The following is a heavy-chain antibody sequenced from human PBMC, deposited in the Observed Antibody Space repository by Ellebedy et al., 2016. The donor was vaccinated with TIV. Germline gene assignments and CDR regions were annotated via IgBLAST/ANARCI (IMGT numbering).Heavy chain of an antibody. J-gene: IGHJ1*01. Sequence: GESLKIFXAASGFTFSSYAMSWVRQAPGKGLEWVSYISSSSSTIYYADSVKGRFTISRDNAKNSLYLQMNSLRAEDTAVYYCAIFARYSSSWYVEYFQHWGQGTLVTVSS. CDR1: GFTFSSYA. D-gene: IGHD6-13*01. CDR3: AIFARYSSSWYVEYFQH. V-gene: IGHV3-48*04. CDR2: ISSSSSTI.